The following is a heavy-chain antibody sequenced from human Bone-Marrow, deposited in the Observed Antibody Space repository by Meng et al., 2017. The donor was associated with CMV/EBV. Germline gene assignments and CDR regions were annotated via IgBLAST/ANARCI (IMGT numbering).Heavy chain of an antibody. Sequence: GGSLRLSCTASGFRFSGYTMTWVRQAPGGGLEWVSTLTSGGGAFYADSVKGRFTISRDNSKNTPYLQMNSLRAEDTAVYYCAGGGDYWGQGTLVTVSS. CDR2: LTSGGGA. J-gene: IGHJ4*02. CDR1: GFRFSGYT. CDR3: AGGGDY. V-gene: IGHV3-23*01. D-gene: IGHD3-16*01.